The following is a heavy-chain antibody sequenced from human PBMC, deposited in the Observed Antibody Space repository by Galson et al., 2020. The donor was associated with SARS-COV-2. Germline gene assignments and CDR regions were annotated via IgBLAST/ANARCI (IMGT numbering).Heavy chain of an antibody. Sequence: GGSLRLSCAASGFTFSSYGMHWVRQAPGKGLEWVAVIWYDGSNKYYADSVKGRFTISRDNSKNTLYLQMNSLRAEDTAVYYCARGRYGSGSYYDAYFDYWGQGTLVTVSS. CDR1: GFTFSSYG. CDR3: ARGRYGSGSYYDAYFDY. J-gene: IGHJ4*02. D-gene: IGHD3-10*01. CDR2: IWYDGSNK. V-gene: IGHV3-33*01.